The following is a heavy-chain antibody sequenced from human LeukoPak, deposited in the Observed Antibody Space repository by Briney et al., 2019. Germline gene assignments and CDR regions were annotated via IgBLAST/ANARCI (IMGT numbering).Heavy chain of an antibody. V-gene: IGHV3-30*03. CDR1: GFTFSSYG. CDR2: ISYDGSNK. D-gene: IGHD5-18*01. CDR3: ARAGGYSYGYPFDY. J-gene: IGHJ4*02. Sequence: PGGSLRLSCAASGFTFSSYGMHWVRQAPGKGLEWVAVISYDGSNKYYADSVKGRFAISRDNSKNTLYLQMNSLRAEDTAVYYCARAGGYSYGYPFDYWGQGTLVTVSS.